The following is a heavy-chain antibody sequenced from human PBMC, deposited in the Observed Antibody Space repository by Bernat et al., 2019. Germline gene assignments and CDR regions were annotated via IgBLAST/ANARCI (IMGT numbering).Heavy chain of an antibody. D-gene: IGHD6-13*01. CDR2: IYSNGNT. V-gene: IGHV3-53*01. CDR1: GFSVSSNF. CDR3: ASSARAEAAGLIDY. Sequence: EVQLAESGGGLIQPGGSLRLSCAASGFSVSSNFMSWVRQTPGRGPEWVSFIYSNGNTYHADSVKGRFTISRDTSNNALYLQMNNLRAEDTAVYYCASSARAEAAGLIDYWDQGTLVTVSS. J-gene: IGHJ4*02.